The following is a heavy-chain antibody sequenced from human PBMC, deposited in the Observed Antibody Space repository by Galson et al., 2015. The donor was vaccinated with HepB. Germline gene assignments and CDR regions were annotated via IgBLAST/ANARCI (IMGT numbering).Heavy chain of an antibody. CDR1: GYRFTSYW. V-gene: IGHV5-51*01. D-gene: IGHD3-3*01. J-gene: IGHJ6*03. Sequence: QSGAEVKKPGESLKISCKGSGYRFTSYWIAWVRQMPGKGLEWMGIIYPGDSDTRYSPSFQGQVTISVDKSISTAYLQWSSLKASDTAIYYCARWGYDFWTRNYYYMDVWGKGTTVTVSS. CDR3: ARWGYDFWTRNYYYMDV. CDR2: IYPGDSDT.